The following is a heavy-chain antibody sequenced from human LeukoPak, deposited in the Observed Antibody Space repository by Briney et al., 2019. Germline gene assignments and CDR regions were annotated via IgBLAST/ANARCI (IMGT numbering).Heavy chain of an antibody. Sequence: GGSLRLSCAASGFSFSTYVMTWVRQAPGKGLEWVSTISGSGGSTYYADSVKGRFTISRDNSKNTLYLQMNSLRAEDTAVYYCARGGVYWGQGTLVTVSS. CDR3: ARGGVY. V-gene: IGHV3-23*01. J-gene: IGHJ4*02. D-gene: IGHD2-8*01. CDR2: ISGSGGST. CDR1: GFSFSTYV.